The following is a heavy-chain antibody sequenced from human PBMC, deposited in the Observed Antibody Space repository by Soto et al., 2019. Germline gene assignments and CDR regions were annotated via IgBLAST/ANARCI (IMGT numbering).Heavy chain of an antibody. CDR1: GFTFNSYG. Sequence: QVQLVESGGGVVQPGRSLRLSCAASGFTFNSYGMHWVRQAPGQGLQWVPVISYDGRDKKYVDTVKGRFTISRDNSKNTLYLEMNSLRAEDTAVYYCAKDRDTYGAVYYVDFWGQGTLVTVSS. J-gene: IGHJ4*02. V-gene: IGHV3-30*18. CDR3: AKDRDTYGAVYYVDF. D-gene: IGHD5-18*01. CDR2: ISYDGRDK.